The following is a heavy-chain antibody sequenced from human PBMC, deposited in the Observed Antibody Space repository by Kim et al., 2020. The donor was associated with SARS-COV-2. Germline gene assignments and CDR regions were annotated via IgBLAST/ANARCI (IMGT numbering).Heavy chain of an antibody. CDR1: GFTFSSYS. Sequence: GGSLRLSCAASGFTFSSYSINWVRQAPGKGLEWVSNISSSSDTIYYADSVKGRFTISRDNANNSVYLQMNSLGDDDTAVYYCTASPLYYGMDVWGQGTTVTVSS. D-gene: IGHD2-21*02. J-gene: IGHJ6*02. CDR3: TASPLYYGMDV. V-gene: IGHV3-48*02. CDR2: ISSSSDTI.